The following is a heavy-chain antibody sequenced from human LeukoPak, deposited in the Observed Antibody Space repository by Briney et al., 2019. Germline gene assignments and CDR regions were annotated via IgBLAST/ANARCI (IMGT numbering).Heavy chain of an antibody. CDR2: ISWNSGSV. Sequence: ALRLSCAASGFTFDDYATHWVRQAPGKGLEWVSGISWNSGSVGYADSVKGRFTISRDNAKNSLYLQMNSLRAEDTALYYCAKDILPGIAAAGNSWFDPWGQGTLVTVSS. D-gene: IGHD6-13*01. CDR3: AKDILPGIAAAGNSWFDP. J-gene: IGHJ5*02. V-gene: IGHV3-9*01. CDR1: GFTFDDYA.